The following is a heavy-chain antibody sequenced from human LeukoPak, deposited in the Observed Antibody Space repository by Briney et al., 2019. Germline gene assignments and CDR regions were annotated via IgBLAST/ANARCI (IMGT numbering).Heavy chain of an antibody. J-gene: IGHJ4*02. D-gene: IGHD3-9*01. CDR2: IYYSGST. V-gene: IGHV4-39*01. CDR3: ARRKVRYFDWLSLGYGVFDY. Sequence: NPSETLSLTCTVSGGSISSSSYYWGWIRQPPGKGLEWIGSIYYSGSTYYSPSLKSRVTISVDTSKNQFSLKLSSVTAADTAVYYCARRKVRYFDWLSLGYGVFDYWGQGTLVTVSP. CDR1: GGSISSSSYY.